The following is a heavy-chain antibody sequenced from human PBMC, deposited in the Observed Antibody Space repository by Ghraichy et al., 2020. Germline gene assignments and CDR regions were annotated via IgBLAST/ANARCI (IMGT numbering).Heavy chain of an antibody. J-gene: IGHJ6*02. CDR1: GGSFSGYY. V-gene: IGHV4-34*01. CDR2: INHSGST. D-gene: IGHD3-10*01. Sequence: SETLSLTCAVYGGSFSGYYWSWIRQPPGKGLEWIGEINHSGSTNYNPSLKSRVTISVDTSKNQFSLKLSSVTAADTAVYYCARMLRFRVRYGMDVWGQGTTVTVSS. CDR3: ARMLRFRVRYGMDV.